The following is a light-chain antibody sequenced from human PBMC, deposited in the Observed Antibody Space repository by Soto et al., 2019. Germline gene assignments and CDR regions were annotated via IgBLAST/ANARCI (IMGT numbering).Light chain of an antibody. CDR1: SSDVGGYNY. CDR3: SSYTSSSTLYV. J-gene: IGLJ1*01. V-gene: IGLV2-14*03. CDR2: DVS. Sequence: QSVLTQPASVSGSPGQSITISCTGTSSDVGGYNYVSWYQQLPGKAPKLIIYDVSNRPSGVSFRFSASKSANAASLTISGLQDEDEADYYCSSYTSSSTLYVFGTGTKVTVL.